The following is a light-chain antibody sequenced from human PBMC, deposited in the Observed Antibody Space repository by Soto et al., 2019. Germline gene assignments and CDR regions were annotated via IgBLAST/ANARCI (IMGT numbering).Light chain of an antibody. CDR2: GAS. V-gene: IGKV3-20*01. J-gene: IGKJ5*01. CDR1: QSVDSDF. Sequence: IVLTQSPGTLSLSPGERATLFCRASQSVDSDFLAWYQHKPGQAPRLLISGASSRATAIPDRVSGSGSGTDFTLTVSRLEPEDSAVYYCQQYGVSPTTFGQGTRLEIK. CDR3: QQYGVSPTT.